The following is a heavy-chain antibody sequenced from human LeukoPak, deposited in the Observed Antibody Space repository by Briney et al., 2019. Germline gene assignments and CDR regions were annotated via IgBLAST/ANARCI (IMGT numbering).Heavy chain of an antibody. CDR1: GGSISTYY. J-gene: IGHJ1*01. V-gene: IGHV4-59*01. CDR2: IYYSGST. D-gene: IGHD3-22*01. CDR3: ARLKYYYDSSGYRAEYFQH. Sequence: SETLXLTCTVSGGSISTYYWSWLRQSPGKGLEWIGYIYYSGSTNYNPSLKSRVTISVYTSKNQFSLKLSSVTAADTAVYYCARLKYYYDSSGYRAEYFQHWGQGTLVTVSS.